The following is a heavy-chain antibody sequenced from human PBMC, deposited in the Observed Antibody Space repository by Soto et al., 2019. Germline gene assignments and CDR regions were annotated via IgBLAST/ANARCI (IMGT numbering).Heavy chain of an antibody. CDR3: ASLSLGEQPFDY. CDR2: IYPGDSDT. CDR1: GYSFIRYW. Sequence: GESLKISFKTSGYSFIRYWIGWVRQTPVKGLEWMGIIYPGDSDTRYSPSFQGQVTISVDRSISTAYLQWSSLKASDTAMYYCASLSLGEQPFDYWGQGNLVTVSS. D-gene: IGHD3-16*01. V-gene: IGHV5-51*01. J-gene: IGHJ4*02.